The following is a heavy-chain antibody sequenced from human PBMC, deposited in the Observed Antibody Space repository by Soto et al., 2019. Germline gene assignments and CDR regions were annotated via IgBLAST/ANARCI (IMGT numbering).Heavy chain of an antibody. D-gene: IGHD4-17*01. Sequence: EVQLVESGGDLAQPGGSLRLSCAASGFTLSKFWVNWVRQAPGKGLEWVANIKQDGSEKYYVDSVKGRFTISRDNTKNSLFLQMNNLRAEDTAVYYCLVTTSAFDIWGQGTTVTVSS. CDR3: LVTTSAFDI. J-gene: IGHJ3*02. V-gene: IGHV3-7*01. CDR2: IKQDGSEK. CDR1: GFTLSKFW.